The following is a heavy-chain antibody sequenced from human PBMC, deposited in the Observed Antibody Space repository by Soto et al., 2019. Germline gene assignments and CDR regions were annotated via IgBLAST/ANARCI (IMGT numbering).Heavy chain of an antibody. CDR3: ARDEGNEFVWGIYAFDI. V-gene: IGHV3-7*01. D-gene: IGHD3-16*01. CDR2: IKQDGSEE. CDR1: GFAFSSYW. Sequence: GGSLRLSCAASGFAFSSYWMTWVRQAPGKGLQWVAHIKQDGSEEYYLDSVKGRFAISRDNAKNSLYLQMNRLRVEDTAVYYCARDEGNEFVWGIYAFDIWGQGTMVTVSS. J-gene: IGHJ3*02.